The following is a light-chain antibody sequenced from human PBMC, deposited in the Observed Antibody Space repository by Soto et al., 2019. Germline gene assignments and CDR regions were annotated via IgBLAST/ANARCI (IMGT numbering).Light chain of an antibody. Sequence: QSALTQPASVSGSPGQSIAISCTGTSSDVGGYNYVSWYQQRPGKAPKLMIYDVTNRPSGVSNRFSGSKSGNTASLAISGLQAEDEADYHCASYTSSNTVLFGGGTKVTVL. CDR3: ASYTSSNTVL. J-gene: IGLJ2*01. V-gene: IGLV2-14*03. CDR1: SSDVGGYNY. CDR2: DVT.